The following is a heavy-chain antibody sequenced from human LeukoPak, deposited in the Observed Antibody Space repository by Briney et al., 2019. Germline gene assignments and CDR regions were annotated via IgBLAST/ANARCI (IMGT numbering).Heavy chain of an antibody. Sequence: SETPSLTCTVSGGSISSHYWSWIRQPPGKGLEWIGYIYYSGSTNYNPSLKSRVTISVDTSKNQFSLKLSSVTAADTAVYYCARDRSIAAAGRVGGYYYYYYYMDVWGKGTTVTVSS. CDR1: GGSISSHY. J-gene: IGHJ6*03. CDR2: IYYSGST. D-gene: IGHD6-13*01. V-gene: IGHV4-59*11. CDR3: ARDRSIAAAGRVGGYYYYYYYMDV.